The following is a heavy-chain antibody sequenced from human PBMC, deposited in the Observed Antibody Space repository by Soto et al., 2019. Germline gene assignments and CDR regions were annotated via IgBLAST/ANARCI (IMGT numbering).Heavy chain of an antibody. CDR1: GYTFTSYY. V-gene: IGHV1-46*01. Sequence: ASVKVSCKASGYTFTSYYMHWVRQAPGQGLEWMGIINPSGGSTSYAQKFQGRVTMTRDTSTSTVYMELSSLRSEDTAVYYCARGLEEGYYGSGTGYYYGMDVWGQGTTVTVSS. J-gene: IGHJ6*02. D-gene: IGHD3-10*01. CDR2: INPSGGST. CDR3: ARGLEEGYYGSGTGYYYGMDV.